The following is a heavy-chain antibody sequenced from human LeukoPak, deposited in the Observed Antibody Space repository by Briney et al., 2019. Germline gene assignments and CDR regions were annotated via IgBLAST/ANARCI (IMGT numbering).Heavy chain of an antibody. V-gene: IGHV4-59*01. CDR2: IYYSGST. CDR3: ARAPGWFGELLLDY. J-gene: IGHJ4*02. D-gene: IGHD3-10*01. CDR1: GGSISSYY. Sequence: SETLSPTCTVSGGSISSYYWSWIRQPPGKGLEWIGYIYYSGSTNYNPSLKSRVTISVDTSKNQFSLKLSSVTAADTAVYYCARAPGWFGELLLDYWGQGTLVTVSS.